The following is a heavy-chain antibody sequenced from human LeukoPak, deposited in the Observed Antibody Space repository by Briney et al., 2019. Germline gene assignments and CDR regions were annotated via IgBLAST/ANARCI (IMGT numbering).Heavy chain of an antibody. J-gene: IGHJ4*02. CDR2: ISGSGGST. Sequence: PGGSLRLSCAASGFTFSSYAMSWVRQAPEKGLEWVSAISGSGGSTYYADSVKGRFTISRDNSKNTLYLQMNSLRAEDTAVYYCAKEPITTVTTTGPFDYWGQGTLVTVSP. CDR3: AKEPITTVTTTGPFDY. V-gene: IGHV3-23*01. D-gene: IGHD4-17*01. CDR1: GFTFSSYA.